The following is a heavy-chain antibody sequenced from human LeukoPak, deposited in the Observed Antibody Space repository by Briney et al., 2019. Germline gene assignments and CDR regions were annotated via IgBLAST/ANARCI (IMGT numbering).Heavy chain of an antibody. CDR3: ARDRVTTVTTTGFRYYYYYMDV. CDR2: IYSSGSS. D-gene: IGHD4-11*01. V-gene: IGHV4-61*02. J-gene: IGHJ6*03. Sequence: SQTLSLTCTVSGGSISSGTYYWSWIRQPAGKGLEWIGRIYSSGSSNYNPSLKSRVTISVDTSKNQFPLKLSSVTAADTAVYYCARDRVTTVTTTGFRYYYYYMDVWGKGTTVTVSS. CDR1: GGSISSGTYY.